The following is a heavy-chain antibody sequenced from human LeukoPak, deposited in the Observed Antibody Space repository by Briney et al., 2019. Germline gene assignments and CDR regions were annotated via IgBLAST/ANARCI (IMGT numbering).Heavy chain of an antibody. CDR2: IWYDGSNK. CDR3: ARDDYGDYVWSQPTFDY. J-gene: IGHJ4*02. D-gene: IGHD4-17*01. V-gene: IGHV3-33*01. Sequence: PGGSLRLSCAASGFTFSSYGMHWVRQAPGKGLEWVAVIWYDGSNKYYADSVKGRFTISRDNSKNTLYPQMNSLRAEDTAVYYCARDDYGDYVWSQPTFDYWGREPWSPSPQ. CDR1: GFTFSSYG.